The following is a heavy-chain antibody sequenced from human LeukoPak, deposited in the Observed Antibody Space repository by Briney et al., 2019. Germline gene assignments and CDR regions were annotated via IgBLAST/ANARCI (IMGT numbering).Heavy chain of an antibody. CDR2: ISYDGSNK. Sequence: GGSLRLSCAASGFTVSSYGMHWVRQAPGKGLEWVAVISYDGSNKYYADSVKGRFTISRDNSKNTLYLQMNSLRAEDTAVYYCAKRYSSSWYYFDYWGQGTLVTVSS. CDR3: AKRYSSSWYYFDY. CDR1: GFTVSSYG. J-gene: IGHJ4*02. V-gene: IGHV3-30*18. D-gene: IGHD6-13*01.